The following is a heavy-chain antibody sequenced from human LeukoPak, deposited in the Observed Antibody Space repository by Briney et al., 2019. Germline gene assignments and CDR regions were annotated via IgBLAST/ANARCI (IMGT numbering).Heavy chain of an antibody. D-gene: IGHD6-19*01. V-gene: IGHV1-3*01. CDR2: INAGNGNT. Sequence: GASVKVSCKASGYTFTSYAMHWVRQAPGQRLEWMGWINAGNGNTKYSQKFQGRVTITRDTSASTAYMELSSLRSEDTAVYYCARAQKKWLVPGVYYFDYWGQGTLVTVSS. J-gene: IGHJ4*02. CDR3: ARAQKKWLVPGVYYFDY. CDR1: GYTFTSYA.